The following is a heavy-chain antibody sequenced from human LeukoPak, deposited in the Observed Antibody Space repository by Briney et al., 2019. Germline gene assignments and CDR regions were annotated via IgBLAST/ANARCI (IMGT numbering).Heavy chain of an antibody. CDR3: ARRATTERGHSYGLDY. D-gene: IGHD5-18*01. V-gene: IGHV3-21*01. CDR1: GFTFSSYS. CDR2: ISTTNSYI. J-gene: IGHJ4*02. Sequence: PGGSLRLSCSASGFTFSSYSINWVRQAPGKGLEWVSSISTTNSYIYYADSVTGRFTISRDNAKNSLYLQMHSLRAEDTAVYYCARRATTERGHSYGLDYWGQGTLVTVSS.